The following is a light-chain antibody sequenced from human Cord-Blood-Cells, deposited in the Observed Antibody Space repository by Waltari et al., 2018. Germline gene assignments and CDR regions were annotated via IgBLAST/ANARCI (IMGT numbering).Light chain of an antibody. CDR1: QSVSSSY. Sequence: EIVLTQSSGTLSLSPGERATLSCRASQSVSSSYLAWYQHKPGQATRLLIYGASSRATGIPDGFSGSGSGTDFTLTISRLEPEDFAVYYCQQYGSSPPYTFGQGTKLEIK. V-gene: IGKV3-20*01. CDR2: GAS. CDR3: QQYGSSPPYT. J-gene: IGKJ2*01.